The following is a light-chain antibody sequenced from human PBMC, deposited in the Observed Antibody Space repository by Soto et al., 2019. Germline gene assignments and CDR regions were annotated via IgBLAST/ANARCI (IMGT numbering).Light chain of an antibody. V-gene: IGLV1-44*01. CDR1: SSTIGGNT. J-gene: IGLJ1*01. Sequence: QSVLTQPPSASGTPGQRVTISCSGSSSTIGGNTVNWYRQVPGTAPKLLIYSNDQRPSGVPDRLSGSKSGTSASLAISGLQSEDEADYYCAAWDDSLDGLHVFGTGTKVTVL. CDR3: AAWDDSLDGLHV. CDR2: SND.